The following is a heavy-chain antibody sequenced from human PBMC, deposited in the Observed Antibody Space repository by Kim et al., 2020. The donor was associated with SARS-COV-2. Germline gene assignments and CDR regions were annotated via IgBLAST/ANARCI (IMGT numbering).Heavy chain of an antibody. CDR3: ARVFCSGDSCSTWFDP. V-gene: IGHV1-18*01. D-gene: IGHD2-15*01. Sequence: KLQGRVTMTTDTSTSTAYMELRSLRSDDTAVYYCARVFCSGDSCSTWFDPWGQGTLVTVSS. J-gene: IGHJ5*02.